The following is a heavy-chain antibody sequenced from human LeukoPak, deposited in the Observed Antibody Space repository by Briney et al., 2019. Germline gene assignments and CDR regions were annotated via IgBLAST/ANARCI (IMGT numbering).Heavy chain of an antibody. CDR1: GFTFSSYS. D-gene: IGHD2-2*01. V-gene: IGHV3-21*01. Sequence: PGGSLRLSCAASGFTFSSYSMNWVRQAPGKGLEWVSSISSSSSYIYYADSVKGRFTISRDNAKNSLYLQMNSLRAEDTAVYYCARVGCSSTSCYGNYYYGMDVWGQGTTVTVSS. J-gene: IGHJ6*02. CDR2: ISSSSSYI. CDR3: ARVGCSSTSCYGNYYYGMDV.